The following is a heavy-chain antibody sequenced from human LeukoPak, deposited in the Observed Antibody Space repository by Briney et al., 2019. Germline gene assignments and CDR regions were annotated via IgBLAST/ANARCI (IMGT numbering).Heavy chain of an antibody. D-gene: IGHD6-19*01. V-gene: IGHV1-69*13. CDR2: IIPIFGTA. J-gene: IGHJ4*02. CDR1: GGTFSSYA. Sequence: SVKVSCKASGGTFSSYAISWVRQAPGQGLEWMGGIIPIFGTANYAQKFQGRVTITADESTSTAYMELSSLRSEDTAVYYCERGDGYSSGSFDYWGQGTLVTVSS. CDR3: ERGDGYSSGSFDY.